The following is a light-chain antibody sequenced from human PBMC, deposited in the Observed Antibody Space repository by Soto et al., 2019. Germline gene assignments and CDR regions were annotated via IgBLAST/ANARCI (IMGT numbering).Light chain of an antibody. V-gene: IGLV2-14*03. J-gene: IGLJ2*01. CDR1: SGDVGGYDF. CDR3: RSYTSSRSLVR. CDR2: DVN. Sequence: QSALTQPASVSGSPGQSITISCTGTSGDVGGYDFVSWYQQFPGKAPKLLIYDVNSRPSGVSDRFSGSKSGSTASLTISGLQSEDEADYFCRSYTSSRSLVRFGGGTKLTVL.